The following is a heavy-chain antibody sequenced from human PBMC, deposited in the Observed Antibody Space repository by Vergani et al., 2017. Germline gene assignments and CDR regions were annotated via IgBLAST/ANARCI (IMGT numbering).Heavy chain of an antibody. CDR1: GFVFSDHY. D-gene: IGHD4-17*01. J-gene: IGHJ4*02. CDR3: ARGASGDYVSSFDY. Sequence: QVQLVESGGGLVKPGGSLRLTCAASGFVFSDHYMTWIRQAPGKGLEWVSYVTSSGGSMYYADSVKGRFTISRDNSKNTLYLQMNSLRAEDTAVYYCARGASGDYVSSFDYWDQGTLVTVSS. V-gene: IGHV3-11*04. CDR2: VTSSGGSM.